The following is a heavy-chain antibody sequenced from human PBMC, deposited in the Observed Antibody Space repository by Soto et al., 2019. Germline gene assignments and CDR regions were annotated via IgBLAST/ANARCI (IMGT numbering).Heavy chain of an antibody. D-gene: IGHD2-2*01. V-gene: IGHV3-53*01. CDR1: GFNVTNTY. J-gene: IGHJ3*02. Sequence: GGSLRLSCAVSGFNVTNTYMSWVRQAPGKGLEWVSVIYRGFSTFYADSVKGRFTVSRDDSKNTVSLQMNSLRAEDTAVYYCARDSSDSSRDDSFDIWGQGTMLTV. CDR3: ARDSSDSSRDDSFDI. CDR2: IYRGFST.